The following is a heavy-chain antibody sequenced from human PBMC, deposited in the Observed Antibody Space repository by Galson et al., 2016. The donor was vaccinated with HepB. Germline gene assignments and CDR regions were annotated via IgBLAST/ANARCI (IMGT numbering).Heavy chain of an antibody. CDR3: AGGAATDISYYC. CDR2: INSGGGDT. Sequence: SCKASGYTFTTYYMHWVRQAPGQGLEWMGIINSGGGDTTHAEKFQGRVTMTRDTSADTVYMGLSSLRSEDTAVYYCAGGAATDISYYCWGQGTLVTVSS. V-gene: IGHV1-46*01. J-gene: IGHJ4*02. CDR1: GYTFTTYY. D-gene: IGHD3-10*01.